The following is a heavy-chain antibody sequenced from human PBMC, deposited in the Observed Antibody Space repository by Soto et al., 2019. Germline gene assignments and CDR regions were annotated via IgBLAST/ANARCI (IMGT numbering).Heavy chain of an antibody. Sequence: PPETLSLACTFSGGSISIYYWAWIRQPPGKGLEWIGYIYYSGSTNYNPSLKSRVTISVDTSKNQFSLKLSSVTAADTAVYYCARSDYGGGFDYWGQGTLVTVSS. CDR1: GGSISIYY. CDR2: IYYSGST. J-gene: IGHJ4*02. CDR3: ARSDYGGGFDY. D-gene: IGHD4-17*01. V-gene: IGHV4-59*01.